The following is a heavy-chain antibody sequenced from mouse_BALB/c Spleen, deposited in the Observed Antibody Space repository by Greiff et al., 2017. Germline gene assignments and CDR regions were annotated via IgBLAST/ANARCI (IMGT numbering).Heavy chain of an antibody. V-gene: IGHV7-3*02. CDR3: SRDWLLRFAWFAY. Sequence: EVTLVESGGGLVKTGGSLRLFRATYGIHFHYYYMSWVRQPPGKALEWLGFLRNKANGYTTEYSASVKGRFTISRDNSQSILYLQMNTLRAEDSATYYCSRDWLLRFAWFAYWGQGTLVTVSA. CDR2: LRNKANGYTT. D-gene: IGHD2-3*01. J-gene: IGHJ3*01. CDR1: GIHFHYYY.